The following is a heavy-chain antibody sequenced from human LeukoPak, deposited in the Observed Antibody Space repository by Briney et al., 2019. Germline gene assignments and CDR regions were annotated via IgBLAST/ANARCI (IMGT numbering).Heavy chain of an antibody. Sequence: GGSLRLSCAGSGFTFSNTWMPWVRHAPGEGLVWVSRIDSDGSTINYADSVKGRFTISRDNARNTLYLQMNSLRVEDTALYFCATAGNYRFDYWGQGTLVTVSS. D-gene: IGHD1-7*01. CDR1: GFTFSNTW. V-gene: IGHV3-74*01. CDR3: ATAGNYRFDY. J-gene: IGHJ4*02. CDR2: IDSDGSTI.